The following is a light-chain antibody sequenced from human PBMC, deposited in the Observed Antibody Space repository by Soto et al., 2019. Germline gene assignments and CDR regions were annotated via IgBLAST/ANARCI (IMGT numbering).Light chain of an antibody. J-gene: IGKJ2*01. CDR3: QQYGSSPPYT. V-gene: IGKV3-20*01. Sequence: EIVLTQSPGTLSWSAGERATLSCRASQSVSSRYLAWYQQKPGQAPRRLIYGASSRATGIPDRFSGSGSGTDFTLTISRLEPEDFAVYYCQQYGSSPPYTFGQGTRLEIK. CDR2: GAS. CDR1: QSVSSRY.